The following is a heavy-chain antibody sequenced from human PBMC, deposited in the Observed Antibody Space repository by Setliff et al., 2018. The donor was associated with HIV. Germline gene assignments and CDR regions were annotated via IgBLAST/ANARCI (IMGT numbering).Heavy chain of an antibody. Sequence: SQTLSLPYAFYGASFTDYYWNWIRQPPGKGLEWIGEIHHTGHINYNPSFKSRVTMSLDMSTNQFSLKMASMTAADSAVYYCARFDVTPMTTRDYWGQGTQVTVSS. V-gene: IGHV4-34*01. J-gene: IGHJ4*02. D-gene: IGHD4-17*01. CDR3: ARFDVTPMTTRDY. CDR1: GASFTDYY. CDR2: IHHTGHI.